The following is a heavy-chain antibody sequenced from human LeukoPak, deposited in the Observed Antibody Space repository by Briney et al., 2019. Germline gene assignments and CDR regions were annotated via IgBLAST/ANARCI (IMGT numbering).Heavy chain of an antibody. D-gene: IGHD3-3*01. V-gene: IGHV4-34*01. CDR2: INHSGST. J-gene: IGHJ4*02. CDR1: GFTFTSYT. CDR3: ARERVRGYDFWSGYREFDY. Sequence: GSLRLSCAASGFTFTSYTMNWVRQPPGKGLEWIGEINHSGSTNYNPSLKSRVPISVDTSKNQFSLKLSSVTAADTAVYYCARERVRGYDFWSGYREFDYWGQGTLVTVSS.